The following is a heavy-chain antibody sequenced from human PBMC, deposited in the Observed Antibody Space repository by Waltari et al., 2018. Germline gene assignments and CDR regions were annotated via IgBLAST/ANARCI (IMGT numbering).Heavy chain of an antibody. CDR2: IYYSGST. V-gene: IGHV4-59*11. CDR3: ARAAGEPLPYYFDY. J-gene: IGHJ4*02. D-gene: IGHD1-26*01. Sequence: QVQLQESGPGLVTPSETLSLTCTVSGGSIISHSWSWIRQPPGKGLEWIGYIYYSGSTNYNPSLKSRVTISVDTSKNQFSLKLSSVTAADTAVYYCARAAGEPLPYYFDYWGQGTLVTVSS. CDR1: GGSIISHS.